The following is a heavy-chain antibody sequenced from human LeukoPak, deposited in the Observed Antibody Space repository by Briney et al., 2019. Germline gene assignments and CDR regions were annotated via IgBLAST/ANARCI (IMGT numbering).Heavy chain of an antibody. D-gene: IGHD3-9*01. CDR2: ISSGSHTM. CDR3: VRKTLTGPVY. J-gene: IGHJ4*02. V-gene: IGHV3-48*03. Sequence: GGSLRLSXAASGFSFSSYEMNWVRQAPGKGLEWVSYISSGSHTMYYADSVKGRFTISRDNTKNSLYLQMNSLRAEDTAVYYCVRKTLTGPVYWGQGALVTASS. CDR1: GFSFSSYE.